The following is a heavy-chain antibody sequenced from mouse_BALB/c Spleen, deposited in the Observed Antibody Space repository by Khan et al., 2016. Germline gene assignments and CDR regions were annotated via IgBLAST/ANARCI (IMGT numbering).Heavy chain of an antibody. Sequence: QVQLQQSGAELVKPGASVKLSCKASGYTFTSYYMYWVKQRPGQGLEWIGEINPSNGDTNFNERFKSKATLTVDKSYSTTYMQFSSLTSEDSAVYSCTRAGYDYAFAYWGQGTLVTVSA. V-gene: IGHV1S81*02. J-gene: IGHJ3*01. D-gene: IGHD2-4*01. CDR1: GYTFTSYY. CDR2: INPSNGDT. CDR3: TRAGYDYAFAY.